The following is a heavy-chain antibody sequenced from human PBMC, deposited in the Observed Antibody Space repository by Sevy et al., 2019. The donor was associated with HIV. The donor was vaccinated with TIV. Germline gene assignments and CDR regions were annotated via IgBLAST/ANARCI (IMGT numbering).Heavy chain of an antibody. CDR2: INWNSGNI. V-gene: IGHV3-9*01. Sequence: GGSLRLSCAASGFTFDEYGMHWVRQAPGKGLEWVSGINWNSGNIGYADSVKGRFTISRDNAKNSLYLQMNRLRAEDTALYYCAEDISIEGGIAAVGTGSFDFWGQGTLVTVSS. J-gene: IGHJ4*02. CDR3: AEDISIEGGIAAVGTGSFDF. CDR1: GFTFDEYG. D-gene: IGHD6-13*01.